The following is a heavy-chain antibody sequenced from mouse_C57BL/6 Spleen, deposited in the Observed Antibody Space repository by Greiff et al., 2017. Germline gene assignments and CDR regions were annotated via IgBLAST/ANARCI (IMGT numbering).Heavy chain of an antibody. Sequence: EVMLVESGGDLVKPGGSLKLSCAASGFTFSSYGMSWVRQTPDKRLEWVATISSGGSYTYNPDSVKGRFTISRDNAKNTLYLQMSSLKSEDTAMYYCARQDYGNFFAYWGQGTLVTVSA. V-gene: IGHV5-6*01. J-gene: IGHJ3*01. D-gene: IGHD2-1*01. CDR1: GFTFSSYG. CDR3: ARQDYGNFFAY. CDR2: ISSGGSYT.